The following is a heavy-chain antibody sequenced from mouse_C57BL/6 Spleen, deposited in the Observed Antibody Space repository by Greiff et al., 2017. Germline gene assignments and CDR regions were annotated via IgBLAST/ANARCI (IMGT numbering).Heavy chain of an antibody. V-gene: IGHV1-47*01. Sequence: VKLMESGAELVKPGASVKMSCKASGYTFTTYPIEWMKQNHGKSLEWIGNFHPYNDDTKYNEKFKGKATLTVEKSSSTVYLELSRLTSDDSAVYYCARGREFYYAMDYWGQGTSVTVSS. CDR3: ARGREFYYAMDY. D-gene: IGHD6-1*01. CDR1: GYTFTTYP. CDR2: FHPYNDDT. J-gene: IGHJ4*01.